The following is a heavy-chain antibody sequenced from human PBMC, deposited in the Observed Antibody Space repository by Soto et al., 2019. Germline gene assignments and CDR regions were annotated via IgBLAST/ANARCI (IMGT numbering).Heavy chain of an antibody. Sequence: EVQLVESGGGLVKPGGSLRLSCAASGFTFSSYSMNCVRQAPGKGREWVSSISSSSSYIYYADSVKGRFTISRDNAKNSLYLQMNTRRADDTAVYYCAFAVYRSGWHGSFDYWGQGTLVTVSS. D-gene: IGHD6-19*01. V-gene: IGHV3-21*01. CDR1: GFTFSSYS. CDR3: AFAVYRSGWHGSFDY. CDR2: ISSSSSYI. J-gene: IGHJ4*02.